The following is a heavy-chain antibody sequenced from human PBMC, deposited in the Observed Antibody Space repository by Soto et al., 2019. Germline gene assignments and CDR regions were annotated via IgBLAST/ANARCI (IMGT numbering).Heavy chain of an antibody. D-gene: IGHD2-8*01. J-gene: IGHJ4*02. CDR3: ARVMDNNKVGW. CDR1: GDSVSRADSY. Sequence: QVQLQESGPGLVKPSETLSLTCTVSGDSVSRADSYWSWIRQPPGKGLEWIGYIFSSGSTEYNPSLRGRVIISVDTSKNQVSLKLSTVTAADTAVYFCARVMDNNKVGWWGQGTLVTVSA. V-gene: IGHV4-61*08. CDR2: IFSSGST.